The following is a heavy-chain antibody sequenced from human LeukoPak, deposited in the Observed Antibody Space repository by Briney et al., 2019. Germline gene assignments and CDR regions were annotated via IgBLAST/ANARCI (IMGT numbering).Heavy chain of an antibody. V-gene: IGHV4-39*01. CDR2: IYDSGTT. J-gene: IGHJ4*02. CDR1: GVSISSINYD. CDR3: ARLEPVHVRN. D-gene: IGHD1-1*01. Sequence: SETLSLTCTVSGVSISSINYDWGCIRQPPGKGLEWIGSIYDSGTTYNNPSLNRLATISVETSNNQFSLKLSSVTAADTAVDYCARLEPVHVRNWGQGTLVTVSS.